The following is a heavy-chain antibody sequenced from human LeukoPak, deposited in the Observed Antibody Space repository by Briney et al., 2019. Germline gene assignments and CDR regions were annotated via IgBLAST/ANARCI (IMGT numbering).Heavy chain of an antibody. CDR1: GLTVSSNY. V-gene: IGHV3-66*02. CDR3: AREEYGSERDYYYYYGMDV. D-gene: IGHD3-10*01. Sequence: GGSLRLSCAASGLTVSSNYMSWVRQAPGKGLEWVSVIYSGGSTYYADSVKGRFTISRDNSKNTLYLQMNSLRAEDTAVYYCAREEYGSERDYYYYYGMDVWGQGTTVTVSS. J-gene: IGHJ6*02. CDR2: IYSGGST.